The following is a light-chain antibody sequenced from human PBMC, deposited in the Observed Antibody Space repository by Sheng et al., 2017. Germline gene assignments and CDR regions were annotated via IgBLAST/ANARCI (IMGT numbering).Light chain of an antibody. CDR1: QGISSS. V-gene: IGKV1D-12*01. CDR2: AAS. Sequence: DIQMTQSPSSVSASVGDRVTITCRASQGISSSLAWYQQKPGKAPKLLISAASSLQSGVPSRFSGSASGTDFTLTINSLQPEDFATYYCQQANSYPLTFGGGTKVEIK. J-gene: IGKJ4*01. CDR3: QQANSYPLT.